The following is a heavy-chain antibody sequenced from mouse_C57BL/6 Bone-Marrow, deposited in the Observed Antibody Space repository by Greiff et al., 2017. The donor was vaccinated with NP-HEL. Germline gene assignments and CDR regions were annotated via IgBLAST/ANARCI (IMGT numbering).Heavy chain of an antibody. Sequence: QVHVKQPGAELVKPGASVKLSCTASGYTFTSYWMHWVQQSPGQGLEWIGMIHPNSGSTNYNEKFKSKSTLTVDKSSSTAYMQLSSLTSEDSAVYYCARRNYGNPFAYWGKGTLVTVSA. D-gene: IGHD2-1*01. CDR1: GYTFTSYW. J-gene: IGHJ3*01. CDR3: ARRNYGNPFAY. CDR2: IHPNSGST. V-gene: IGHV1-64*01.